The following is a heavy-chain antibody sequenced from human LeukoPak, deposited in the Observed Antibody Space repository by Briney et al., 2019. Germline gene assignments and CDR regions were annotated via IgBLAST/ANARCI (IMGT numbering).Heavy chain of an antibody. CDR3: ARFPNYDFWSGYYSVDY. V-gene: IGHV1-8*01. J-gene: IGHJ4*02. CDR1: GYTFTSYD. CDR2: MNPNSGNT. Sequence: ASVKVSCKASGYTFTSYDINWVRRATGQGLEWMVWMNPNSGNTGYAQKFQGRVTMTRNTSISTAYMELSSLRSEDTAVYYCARFPNYDFWSGYYSVDYWGQGTLVTVSS. D-gene: IGHD3-3*01.